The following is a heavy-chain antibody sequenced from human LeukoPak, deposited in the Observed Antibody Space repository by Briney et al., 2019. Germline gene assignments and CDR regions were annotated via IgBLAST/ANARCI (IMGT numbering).Heavy chain of an antibody. V-gene: IGHV3-64*01. CDR3: ARITEGYSYGGYFGY. J-gene: IGHJ4*02. Sequence: GGSLRLSCAASGFTSSSFAMSWVRQAPGKGLEYVSAISSNGGGTYYANSVKGRFTISRDNSKNTLYLQVGSLRVEDMGVYYCARITEGYSYGGYFGYWGQGTLVTVSS. D-gene: IGHD5-18*01. CDR2: ISSNGGGT. CDR1: GFTSSSFA.